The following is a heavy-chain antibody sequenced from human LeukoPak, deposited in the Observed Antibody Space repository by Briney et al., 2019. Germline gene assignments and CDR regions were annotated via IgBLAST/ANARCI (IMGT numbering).Heavy chain of an antibody. CDR2: IRYDGSNK. V-gene: IGHV3-30*02. J-gene: IGHJ4*02. Sequence: GGSLRLSCAASGLTFSSYAMNWVRQAPGKGLEWVAFIRYDGSNKYYADSVKGRFTISRDSSKNTLYLQMNNLRTEDAAIYYCAKAPVTSCRGAFCYPLDSWGQGTLVTVSS. CDR1: GLTFSSYA. CDR3: AKAPVTSCRGAFCYPLDS. D-gene: IGHD2-15*01.